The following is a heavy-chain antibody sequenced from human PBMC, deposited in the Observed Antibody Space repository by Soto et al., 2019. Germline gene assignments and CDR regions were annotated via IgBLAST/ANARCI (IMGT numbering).Heavy chain of an antibody. Sequence: EVQLVESGGGLVQPGRSLRLSCAASGFTFDNYAMHWVRQAPGKGLEWVSGIAWQSGKVDYADSVKGRFTISRDNPKNSLYLQMNSLRPEDTALYYCAKETGTGSYTFAVFDYWGQGTLVTVSS. CDR2: IAWQSGKV. D-gene: IGHD3-9*01. CDR1: GFTFDNYA. V-gene: IGHV3-9*01. J-gene: IGHJ4*02. CDR3: AKETGTGSYTFAVFDY.